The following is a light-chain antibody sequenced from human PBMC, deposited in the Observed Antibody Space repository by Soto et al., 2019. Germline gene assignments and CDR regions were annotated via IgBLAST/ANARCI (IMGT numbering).Light chain of an antibody. Sequence: EIVLTQSPGTLSLSPGERATLSCRASQSVSSSALAWYQQKPGQAPRRLIYGASSRATGITDRFSGSGSGTDFTLTISSLEPEDFAVYYCQYYGTSPQTFGQGTKVEIK. CDR3: QYYGTSPQT. V-gene: IGKV3-20*01. J-gene: IGKJ1*01. CDR1: QSVSSSA. CDR2: GAS.